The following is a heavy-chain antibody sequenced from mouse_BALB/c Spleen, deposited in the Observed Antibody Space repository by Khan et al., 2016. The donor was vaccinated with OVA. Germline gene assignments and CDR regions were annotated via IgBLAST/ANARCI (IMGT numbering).Heavy chain of an antibody. CDR1: GFNIKDYY. D-gene: IGHD2-4*01. CDR3: NPRRITQAWFAN. J-gene: IGHJ3*01. V-gene: IGHV14-4*02. CDR2: IDPENGDT. Sequence: VQLKESGAELVRSGASVKLSCTASGFNIKDYYMHWVKQRPEQGLEWIGWIDPENGDTEYAPKFQGKATMTADTSSNTAYLQLSSLTSEDTAVYYGNPRRITQAWFANWGQATLVTVYA.